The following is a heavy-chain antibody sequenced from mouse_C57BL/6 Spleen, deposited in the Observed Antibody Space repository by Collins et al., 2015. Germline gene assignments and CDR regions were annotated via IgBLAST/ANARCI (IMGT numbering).Heavy chain of an antibody. J-gene: IGHJ4*01. CDR3: ARSEDYDYDAGAYYAMDY. CDR1: GYTFTSYW. D-gene: IGHD2-4*01. V-gene: IGHV1-72*01. CDR2: IDPNSGGT. Sequence: QVQLQQPGAELVKPGASVKLSCKASGYTFTSYWMHWVKQRPGRGLEWIGRIDPNSGGTKYNEKFKSKATLTVDKPSSTAYMQLSSLTSEDSAVYYCARSEDYDYDAGAYYAMDYWGQGTSVTVSS.